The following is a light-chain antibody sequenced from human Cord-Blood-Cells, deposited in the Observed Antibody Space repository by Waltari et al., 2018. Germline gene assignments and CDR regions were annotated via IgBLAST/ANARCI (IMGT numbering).Light chain of an antibody. CDR1: SIDVGSYNL. CDR3: CSYAGSSTYWV. J-gene: IGLJ3*02. Sequence: QSALTQPASVSGSPGQSITISCTGTSIDVGSYNLVSWYQQHPGKAPKLMIYEGSTRPSGVSNRFSGSKSGNTASLTISGLQAEDEADYYCCSYAGSSTYWVFGGGTKLTVL. V-gene: IGLV2-23*01. CDR2: EGS.